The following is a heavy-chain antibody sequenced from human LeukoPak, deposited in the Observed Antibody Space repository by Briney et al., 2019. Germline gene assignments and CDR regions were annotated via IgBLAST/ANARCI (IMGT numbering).Heavy chain of an antibody. CDR1: GFTFSTYW. Sequence: GGSLRLSCAASGFTFSTYWMCWVRQAPGKGLEWVANIKQDGSEKYYVDSVKGRFTISRDNAKKSLYLQMNSLRAEDTAVYYCASGFLDDFWSGHFWGQGTLVTVSS. D-gene: IGHD3-3*01. CDR2: IKQDGSEK. J-gene: IGHJ4*02. CDR3: ASGFLDDFWSGHF. V-gene: IGHV3-7*01.